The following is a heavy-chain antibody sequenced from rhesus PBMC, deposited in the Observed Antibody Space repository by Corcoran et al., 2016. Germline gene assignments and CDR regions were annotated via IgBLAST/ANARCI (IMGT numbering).Heavy chain of an antibody. CDR2: ISGSSGST. Sequence: QVQLQESGPGLVKPSETLSLTCAVSGGSISSSNWWSWIRQPPGKGLEWIGSISGSSGSTYFNPSLKSRVTISTDTSKNQFSLKLSSVTAADTAVYYCASRIAAPFDYWGQGVLVTVSS. CDR1: GGSISSSNW. CDR3: ASRIAAPFDY. J-gene: IGHJ4*01. D-gene: IGHD6-31*01. V-gene: IGHV4-65*01.